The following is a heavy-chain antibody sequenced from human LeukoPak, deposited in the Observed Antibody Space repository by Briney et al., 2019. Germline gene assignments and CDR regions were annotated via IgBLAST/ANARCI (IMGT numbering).Heavy chain of an antibody. CDR3: ARALLPNYDFWSGLDY. Sequence: GGSLRLSCAASGFTFSSYAMSWVRQAPGKGLEWVSAISGSGGSTYYADSVKGRFTISRDNSKNTLYLQMNSLRAGDTAVYYCARALLPNYDFWSGLDYWGQGTLVTVSS. J-gene: IGHJ4*02. D-gene: IGHD3-3*01. V-gene: IGHV3-23*01. CDR2: ISGSGGST. CDR1: GFTFSSYA.